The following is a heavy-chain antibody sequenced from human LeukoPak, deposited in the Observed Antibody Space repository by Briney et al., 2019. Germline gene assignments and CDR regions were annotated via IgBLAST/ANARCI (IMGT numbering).Heavy chain of an antibody. D-gene: IGHD2-15*01. CDR1: GYSISSGYY. V-gene: IGHV4-38-2*02. CDR2: IYTSGST. Sequence: SETLSLTCTVSGYSISSGYYWGWIRQPPGKGLEWIGRIYTSGSTNYNPSLKSRVTISVDTSKNQFSLKLSSVTAADTAVYYCARQIEVVVAATRSKHHQYDYWGQGTLVTVSS. J-gene: IGHJ4*02. CDR3: ARQIEVVVAATRSKHHQYDY.